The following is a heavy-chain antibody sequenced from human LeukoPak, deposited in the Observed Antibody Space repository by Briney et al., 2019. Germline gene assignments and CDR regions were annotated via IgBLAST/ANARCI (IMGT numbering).Heavy chain of an antibody. CDR1: GGSISSSSYY. V-gene: IGHV4-39*07. CDR3: ATISFDYYYYMDV. D-gene: IGHD2/OR15-2a*01. J-gene: IGHJ6*03. CDR2: IYYSGST. Sequence: MSSETLSLTCTVSGGSISSSSYYWGWIRQPPGKGLEWIGSIYYSGSTYYNPSLKSRVTISVDTSKNQFSLKLSSVTAADTAVYYCATISFDYYYYMDVWGKGTTVTVSS.